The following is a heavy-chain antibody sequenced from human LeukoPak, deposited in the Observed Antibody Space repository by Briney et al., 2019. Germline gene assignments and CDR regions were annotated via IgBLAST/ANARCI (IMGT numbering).Heavy chain of an antibody. D-gene: IGHD6-19*01. J-gene: IGHJ4*02. Sequence: PWGSLSLSCAASGFTFATYAMSWFRQAPGKGLEWIGFISGGTTEYAASVKGRFTISRDDSTSIAYLQMNSLTTEDTAVYYCSRGSGWLSVYWGQGTLVTVSS. CDR1: GFTFATYA. V-gene: IGHV3-49*03. CDR3: SRGSGWLSVY. CDR2: ISGGTT.